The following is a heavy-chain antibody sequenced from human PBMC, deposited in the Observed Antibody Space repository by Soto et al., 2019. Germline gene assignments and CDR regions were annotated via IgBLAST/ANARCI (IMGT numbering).Heavy chain of an antibody. D-gene: IGHD2-2*01. CDR2: ISAYNGNT. V-gene: IGHV1-18*01. CDR1: RYTFTSCC. CDR3: ARDSVTAVHYCVFDY. J-gene: IGHJ4*02. Sequence: VSVKVSCKACRYTFTSCCISSVRQSPGQGLEWMGWISAYNGNTNYAQKLQGRVTMTTDTSTSTAYMELRSLRSDDTAVYYCARDSVTAVHYCVFDYWGQGTLVTVSS.